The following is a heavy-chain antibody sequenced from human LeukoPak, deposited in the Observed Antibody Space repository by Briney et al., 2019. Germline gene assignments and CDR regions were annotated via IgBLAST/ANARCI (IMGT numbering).Heavy chain of an antibody. CDR1: GFTLSDYY. CDR3: ARSSDYFTYFGL. V-gene: IGHV3-11*04. J-gene: IGHJ2*01. CDR2: TSSTANTI. Sequence: PGGSLRLSCAASGFTLSDYYMSWIRQTPGKGLEWISYTSSTANTIYYGASVKGRFTVSRDSAKNSLFLQMDSLRAEDTGVYFCARSSDYFTYFGLWGRGSLVTVSS. D-gene: IGHD2/OR15-2a*01.